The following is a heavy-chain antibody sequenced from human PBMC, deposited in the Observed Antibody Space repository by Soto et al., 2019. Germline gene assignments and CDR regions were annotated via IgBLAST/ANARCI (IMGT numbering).Heavy chain of an antibody. CDR1: NYSISSGYY. CDR3: ARVAFGPLVY. J-gene: IGHJ4*02. V-gene: IGHV4-38-2*02. Sequence: SETLSLTCTVSNYSISSGYYWGWIRQSPGEGLEWIVSMYHSGTTYYNPSLKSRVTISIDTSKNQFSLNLTSVTSADTAVYYFARVAFGPLVYWGPGTLLNVSS. D-gene: IGHD3-16*01. CDR2: MYHSGTT.